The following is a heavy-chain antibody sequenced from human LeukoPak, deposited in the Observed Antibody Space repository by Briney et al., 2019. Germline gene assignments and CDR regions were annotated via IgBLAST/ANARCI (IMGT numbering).Heavy chain of an antibody. V-gene: IGHV3-23*01. D-gene: IGHD3-10*01. Sequence: QSGGSLKLSCAASGFTFSSYAMSWVRQAPGRGLEWVSAISGSGDSTYYADSVKGRFTISRDNSKNTLYLQMNSLRAEDTALYYCARDGDTVLTRGYYYYLDVWGKGTTVTVSS. CDR1: GFTFSSYA. J-gene: IGHJ6*03. CDR3: ARDGDTVLTRGYYYYLDV. CDR2: ISGSGDST.